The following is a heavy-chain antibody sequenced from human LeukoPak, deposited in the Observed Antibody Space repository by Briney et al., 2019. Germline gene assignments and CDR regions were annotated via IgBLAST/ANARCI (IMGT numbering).Heavy chain of an antibody. D-gene: IGHD3-10*01. CDR2: IYWDDDK. J-gene: IGHJ4*02. CDR1: GLSLSTSGVG. CDR3: AQPRVYYYGSGSYFPKTLDY. V-gene: IGHV2-5*02. Sequence: SGPTLVKPTQTLTLTCTFSGLSLSTSGVGVAWIRRPPGKALEWLALIYWDDDKRYSPSLKSRLTLTKDTSKYQQAHTMTDMDRLETATYYCAQPRVYYYGSGSYFPKTLDYWGQGTLVTVSS.